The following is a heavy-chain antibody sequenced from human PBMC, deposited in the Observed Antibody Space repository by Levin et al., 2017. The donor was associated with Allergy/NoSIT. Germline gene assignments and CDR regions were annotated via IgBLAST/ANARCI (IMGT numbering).Heavy chain of an antibody. CDR3: AKDLQSMAGMDV. Sequence: QTGGSLRLSCAASGFTVSRNHMSWVRQAPGKGLEWVSVIYSDGRTFYADSVRGRFTISRDNSKNTLYLQMNSLRAEDTAVYYCAKDLQSMAGMDVWGQGTTVTVSS. J-gene: IGHJ6*02. CDR2: IYSDGRT. D-gene: IGHD5-24*01. V-gene: IGHV3-53*01. CDR1: GFTVSRNH.